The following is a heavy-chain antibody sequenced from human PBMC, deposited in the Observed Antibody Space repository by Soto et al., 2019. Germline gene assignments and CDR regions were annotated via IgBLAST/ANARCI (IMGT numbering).Heavy chain of an antibody. D-gene: IGHD3-10*01. CDR2: IYNSEKN. J-gene: IGHJ4*02. CDR1: GGSISSGDYS. Sequence: SETLSLTCTVSGGSISSGDYSWIWIRQPPGKGLEWIGYIYNSEKNYYNPSLKSRVTISVGTSKKQFSLKLSSVTASDTAVYYCARIPRVTMVRGVKKGFDFWGQGALVTVS. V-gene: IGHV4-30-4*01. CDR3: ARIPRVTMVRGVKKGFDF.